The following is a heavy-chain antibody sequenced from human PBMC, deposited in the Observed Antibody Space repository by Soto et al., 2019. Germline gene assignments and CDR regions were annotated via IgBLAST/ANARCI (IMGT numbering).Heavy chain of an antibody. CDR1: GFTFSSYG. CDR2: ISYDGSNK. D-gene: IGHD3-22*01. CDR3: AKYWSSRLGYDSSGTLDY. Sequence: QVQLVESGGGVVQPGRSLRLSCAASGFTFSSYGMHWVRQAPGKGLEWVAVISYDGSNKYYADSVKGRFTISRDNSKNTLYLQMNSLRAEDTAVYYCAKYWSSRLGYDSSGTLDYWGQGTLVTVSS. J-gene: IGHJ4*02. V-gene: IGHV3-30*18.